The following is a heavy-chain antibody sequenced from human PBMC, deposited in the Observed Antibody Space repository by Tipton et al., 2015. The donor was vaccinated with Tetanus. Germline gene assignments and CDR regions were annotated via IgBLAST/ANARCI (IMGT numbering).Heavy chain of an antibody. CDR1: GFTFSSYS. Sequence: SLRLSCAASGFTFSSYSMNWVRQAPGKGLEWVSSISSSYIYYADSVRGRFTISRDNAKNSLYLQMNSLRAEDTAVYYCARAIGYYDSSGYYFYDAFNIWGQGTMVTVSS. D-gene: IGHD3-22*01. V-gene: IGHV3-21*01. J-gene: IGHJ3*02. CDR3: ARAIGYYDSSGYYFYDAFNI. CDR2: ISSSYI.